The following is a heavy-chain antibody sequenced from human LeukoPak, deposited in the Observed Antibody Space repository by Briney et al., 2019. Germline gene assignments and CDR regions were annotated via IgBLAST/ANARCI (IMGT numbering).Heavy chain of an antibody. J-gene: IGHJ5*02. CDR3: ARKPYGSGSYYNVPHNWFDP. CDR2: INHSGST. V-gene: IGHV4-34*01. Sequence: SETLSLTCTVSGGSISSYYWSWIRQPPGKGLEWIGEINHSGSTNYNPSLKSRVTISVDTSKNQFSLKLSSVTAADTAVYYCARKPYGSGSYYNVPHNWFDPWGQGTLVTVSS. CDR1: GGSISSYY. D-gene: IGHD3-10*01.